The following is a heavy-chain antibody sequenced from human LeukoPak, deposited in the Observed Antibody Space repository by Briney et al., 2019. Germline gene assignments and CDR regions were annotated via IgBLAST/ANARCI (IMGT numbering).Heavy chain of an antibody. D-gene: IGHD1/OR15-1a*01. Sequence: GGSLRLSCAASGFTFSTYWMHWVRQTPGKGLEWVSRIKGDGSITTYADSVMGRFTISRDNAKSTLFLQMNSLRVEDTAVYYCAREGNMQADAFDIWGQGTMVTVSS. CDR1: GFTFSTYW. CDR2: IKGDGSIT. V-gene: IGHV3-74*01. J-gene: IGHJ3*02. CDR3: AREGNMQADAFDI.